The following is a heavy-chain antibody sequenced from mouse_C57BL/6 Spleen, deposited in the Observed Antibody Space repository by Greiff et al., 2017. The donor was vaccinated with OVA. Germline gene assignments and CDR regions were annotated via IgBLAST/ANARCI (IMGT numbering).Heavy chain of an antibody. Sequence: VHVKQSGPELVKPGASVKMSCKASGYTFTDYNMHWVKQSHGKSLEWIGYINPNNGGTSYNQKFKGKATLTVNKSSSTAYMELRSLTSEDSAVYYCARSYGSSYDYFDYWGQGTTLTVSS. CDR1: GYTFTDYN. V-gene: IGHV1-22*01. J-gene: IGHJ2*01. D-gene: IGHD1-1*01. CDR3: ARSYGSSYDYFDY. CDR2: INPNNGGT.